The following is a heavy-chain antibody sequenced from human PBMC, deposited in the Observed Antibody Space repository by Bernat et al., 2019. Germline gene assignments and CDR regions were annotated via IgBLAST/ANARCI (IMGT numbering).Heavy chain of an antibody. CDR3: AKDTGVVAATPYYYGMDV. CDR2: ISYDGSNK. D-gene: IGHD2-15*01. V-gene: IGHV3-30*18. Sequence: QVQLVESGGGVVQPGRSLRLSCAASGFTFSSYGMHWVRQAPGKGLEWVAVISYDGSNKYYADSVKGRVTISRDNSKNTLYLQMNSLRAEDTAVYYCAKDTGVVAATPYYYGMDVWGQGTTVTVSS. CDR1: GFTFSSYG. J-gene: IGHJ6*02.